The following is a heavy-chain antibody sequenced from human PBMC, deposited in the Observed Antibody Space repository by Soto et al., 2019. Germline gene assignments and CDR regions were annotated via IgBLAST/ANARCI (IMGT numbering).Heavy chain of an antibody. CDR2: IQSDGSSP. CDR3: ARGGDPDY. V-gene: IGHV3-74*01. Sequence: EVQLVESGGGLVQPGGSLRLSCVASGFTFNYYWMHWVRQAPGKGLVWVSRIQSDGSSPDYVDSVKGRFTISRDNAKNTLYLQMNNLRAEDTAVYYCARGGDPDYWVQGTLVTVSS. CDR1: GFTFNYYW. J-gene: IGHJ4*02. D-gene: IGHD2-21*02.